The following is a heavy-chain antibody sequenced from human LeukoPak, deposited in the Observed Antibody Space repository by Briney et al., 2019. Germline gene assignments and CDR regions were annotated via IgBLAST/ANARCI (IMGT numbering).Heavy chain of an antibody. CDR3: AKGSYYDSSGSFYFDY. Sequence: GGSLRLSCAASGFTFSSYAMSWVRQAPGKGLEWVSGISGSGDNTYYADSVKGRFTIPRDNSKNTLYVQVNSLGTEDTAAYYCAKGSYYDSSGSFYFDYWGQGALVTVSS. V-gene: IGHV3-23*01. J-gene: IGHJ4*02. D-gene: IGHD3-22*01. CDR1: GFTFSSYA. CDR2: ISGSGDNT.